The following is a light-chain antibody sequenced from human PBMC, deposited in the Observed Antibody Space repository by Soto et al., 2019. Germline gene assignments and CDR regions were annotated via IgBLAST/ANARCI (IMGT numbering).Light chain of an antibody. J-gene: IGKJ4*01. CDR3: QQADSFPFT. V-gene: IGKV1-12*01. CDR2: AAS. CDR1: QDISNW. Sequence: DIQMTQSPSFVSASVGDTVTITCRASQDISNWLAWYQQKPGKAPRFLIFAASNLHSGVPSRFIGGGSGTDFTLTISSLQPEDFASYYCQQADSFPFTFGGGTKVEIK.